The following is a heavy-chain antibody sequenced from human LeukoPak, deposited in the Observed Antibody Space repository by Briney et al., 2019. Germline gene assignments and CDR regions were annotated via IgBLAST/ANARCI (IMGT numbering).Heavy chain of an antibody. CDR1: GFTFSSYG. CDR2: ITGSGGTT. J-gene: IGHJ4*02. V-gene: IGHV3-23*01. D-gene: IGHD3-16*02. Sequence: PGGSLRLSCAASGFTFSSYGMSWVRQAPGKGLEWVSAITGSGGTTYYADSVKGRFTISRDNSKNTLYLQMNSLRAEDTAVYYCASTEGTSTYSVWGSYRLDYWGQGTLVTVSS. CDR3: ASTEGTSTYSVWGSYRLDY.